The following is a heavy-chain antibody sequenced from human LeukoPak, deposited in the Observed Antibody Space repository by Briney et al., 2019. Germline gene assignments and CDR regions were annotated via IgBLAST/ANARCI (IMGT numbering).Heavy chain of an antibody. J-gene: IGHJ4*02. V-gene: IGHV3-23*01. D-gene: IGHD5-18*01. CDR3: ARHDSFIPY. Sequence: GGSLRLSCAASGFTFNSYAMSWVPQAPGKGLEWVSGISDNEGSTYYTDSVKGRFTISRDNTKNTVYLQMNNLRPDDTAVYFCARHDSFIPYWGQGTLVTVSS. CDR1: GFTFNSYA. CDR2: ISDNEGST.